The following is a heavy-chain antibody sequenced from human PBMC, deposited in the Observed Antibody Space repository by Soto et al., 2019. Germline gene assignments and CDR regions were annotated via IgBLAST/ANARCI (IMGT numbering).Heavy chain of an antibody. V-gene: IGHV4-59*01. J-gene: IGHJ5*02. CDR3: ARVFLLDRDRWLDA. Sequence: PSETLSLTCTVSGCCISSYYWSWILQPPGKGLEWIGYIYYSGSTNYNPSLKSRVTISVDTSKNQFSLKLSSVTAADTAVYYCARVFLLDRDRWLDALGQGTLVTVSS. D-gene: IGHD3-3*01. CDR1: GCCISSYY. CDR2: IYYSGST.